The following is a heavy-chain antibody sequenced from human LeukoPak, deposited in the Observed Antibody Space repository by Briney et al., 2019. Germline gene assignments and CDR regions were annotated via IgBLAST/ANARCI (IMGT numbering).Heavy chain of an antibody. CDR2: IRYDGSNK. D-gene: IGHD7-27*01. Sequence: QPGGSLRLSCAASGFTFSSYGMHWVRQAPGKGLEWVAFIRYDGSNKYYADSVKGRFTISRDNSKNTLYLQMNSLRAEDTAVYYCAKDRKPVNWGGGYFDYWGQGTLVTVSS. CDR3: AKDRKPVNWGGGYFDY. V-gene: IGHV3-30*02. J-gene: IGHJ4*02. CDR1: GFTFSSYG.